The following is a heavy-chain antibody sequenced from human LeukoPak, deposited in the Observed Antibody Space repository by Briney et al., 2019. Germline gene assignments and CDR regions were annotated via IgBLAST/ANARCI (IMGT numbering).Heavy chain of an antibody. V-gene: IGHV4-4*07. J-gene: IGHJ3*02. Sequence: SETLSLTCSVSGDSMNSYYWSWIRQPAGKGLEWIGRMYTSGATKYNPSFQSRVTMTVDTSKNHFYLRLNSLTVADTAVYYCARDQVFGSGVKAFDIWGQGTLVIVSS. CDR2: MYTSGAT. CDR1: GDSMNSYY. CDR3: ARDQVFGSGVKAFDI. D-gene: IGHD3-10*01.